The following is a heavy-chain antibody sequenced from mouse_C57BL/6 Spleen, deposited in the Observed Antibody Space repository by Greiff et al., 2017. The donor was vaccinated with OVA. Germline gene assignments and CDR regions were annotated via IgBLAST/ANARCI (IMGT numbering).Heavy chain of an antibody. Sequence: EVQLVESGGGLVKPGGSLKLSCAASGFTFSDYGMHWVRQAPEKGLEWVAYISSGSSTIYYADTVKGRFTISRDNAKNTLFLQMTSLRSEDTAMYYCARNYYGRKTDYFDYWGQGTTLTVSS. V-gene: IGHV5-17*01. D-gene: IGHD1-1*01. CDR1: GFTFSDYG. CDR2: ISSGSSTI. CDR3: ARNYYGRKTDYFDY. J-gene: IGHJ2*01.